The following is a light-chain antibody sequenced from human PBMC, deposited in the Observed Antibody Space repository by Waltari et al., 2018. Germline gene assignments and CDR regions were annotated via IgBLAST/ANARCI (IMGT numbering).Light chain of an antibody. V-gene: IGKV3-20*01. CDR2: HVS. CDR1: QSISNS. Sequence: EIVLTQSPGTPSLSPGDRATRSCSASQSISNSLAWHQQKPGAAPRLLISHVSSRAAVISVRFSGSGSGTDFILIISRLEPEDFAVYYCQHYESLPVTFGQGTKVEIK. CDR3: QHYESLPVT. J-gene: IGKJ1*01.